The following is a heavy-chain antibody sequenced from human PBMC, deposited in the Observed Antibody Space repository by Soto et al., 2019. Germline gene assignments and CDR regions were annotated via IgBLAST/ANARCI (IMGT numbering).Heavy chain of an antibody. CDR2: IDPSDSYT. J-gene: IGHJ6*02. V-gene: IGHV5-10-1*01. Sequence: PGESLKIYCKGSGYSFTSYWISWVRQMPGKGLEWMGRIDPSDSYTNYSPSFQGHVTISADKSISTAYLQWSSLKASDTAMYYCARLVVVPAAIYGMDVWDQGTTVTVSS. CDR3: ARLVVVPAAIYGMDV. CDR1: GYSFTSYW. D-gene: IGHD2-2*01.